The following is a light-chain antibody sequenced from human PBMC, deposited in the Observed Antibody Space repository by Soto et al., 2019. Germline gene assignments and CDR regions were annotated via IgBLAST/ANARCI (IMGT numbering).Light chain of an antibody. J-gene: IGKJ5*01. V-gene: IGKV1-17*01. CDR3: QQYDNLLPIT. Sequence: DIHMTQSPSSVSASVGDRVIITGRASQDIGSDLAWYHQKPGKAPERLIYAASNLQSGVPSRFSGSGSGTEFTLTISSLQPEDIATYYCQQYDNLLPITFGQGTRLEIK. CDR2: AAS. CDR1: QDIGSD.